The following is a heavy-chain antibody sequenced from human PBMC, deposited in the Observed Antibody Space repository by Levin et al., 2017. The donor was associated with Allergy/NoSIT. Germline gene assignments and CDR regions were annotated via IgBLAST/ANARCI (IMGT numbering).Heavy chain of an antibody. CDR2: ISSSSSYI. Sequence: GGSLRLSCAASGFTFSSYSMNWVRQAPGKGLEWVSFISSSSSYIYYADSVKGRFTISRDNAKNSLYLQMNSLRAEDTAVYYCARVDVEVTLVYATQYYGMDVWGQGTTVTVSS. CDR1: GFTFSSYS. D-gene: IGHD2-8*01. V-gene: IGHV3-21*01. CDR3: ARVDVEVTLVYATQYYGMDV. J-gene: IGHJ6*02.